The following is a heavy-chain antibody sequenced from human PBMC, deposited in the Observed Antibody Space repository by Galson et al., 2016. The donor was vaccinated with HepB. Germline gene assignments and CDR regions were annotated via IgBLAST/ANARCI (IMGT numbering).Heavy chain of an antibody. Sequence: TLSLTCTVSGGSISSGDYYWSWIRQPPGKGLEWIGYIYYSESTYYNPSLRSRVTMSVDTSKYQFSLKLSSVTAADTAVYYCARGGVRFLGWHTLRYYYYGMDVWGQGTTVTVSS. J-gene: IGHJ6*02. CDR2: IYYSEST. D-gene: IGHD3-3*01. CDR1: GGSISSGDYY. CDR3: ARGGVRFLGWHTLRYYYYGMDV. V-gene: IGHV4-30-4*01.